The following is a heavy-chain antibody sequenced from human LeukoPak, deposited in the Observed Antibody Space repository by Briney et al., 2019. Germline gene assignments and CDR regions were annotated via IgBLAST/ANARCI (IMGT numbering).Heavy chain of an antibody. CDR1: GYTFTSYY. V-gene: IGHV1-46*01. CDR2: INPSGGST. J-gene: IGHJ5*02. D-gene: IGHD3-9*01. Sequence: ASVKVSCKASGYTFTSYYMHWVRQAPGQGLEWMGIINPSGGSTSYAQKFQGRVTMTRDTSTSTVYMELSSLRSEDTAVYYCARGPTTSIQLRYFDWLLNTWGQGTLVTVSS. CDR3: ARGPTTSIQLRYFDWLLNT.